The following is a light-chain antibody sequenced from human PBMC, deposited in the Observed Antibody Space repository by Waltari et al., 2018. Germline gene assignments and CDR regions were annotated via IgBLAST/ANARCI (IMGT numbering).Light chain of an antibody. CDR3: SEWDRSLSAWV. CDR1: SNNVGHEG. V-gene: IGLV10-54*04. Sequence: GLTQPPSVSKGLRQTATLTGPGDSNNVGHEGTACVQQYQGHPPKLLPDRNNNRPSDISERVSASRSGDTASLTITGLQPEDEADYYCSEWDRSLSAWVFGGGTKLTVL. J-gene: IGLJ3*02. CDR2: RNN.